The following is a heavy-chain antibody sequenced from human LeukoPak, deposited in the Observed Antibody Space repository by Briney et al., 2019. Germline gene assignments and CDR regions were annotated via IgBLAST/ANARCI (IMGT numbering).Heavy chain of an antibody. Sequence: PGGSLRLSCAASGFTFSSYAMGWVRQAPGKGLEWVSAISGSGDTYYADSVRGRFTISRDNSKNTLYLQMNSLRAEDTAVYYCAKGGSAKFDYWGQGTLVTVSS. CDR1: GFTFSSYA. D-gene: IGHD6-25*01. CDR3: AKGGSAKFDY. V-gene: IGHV3-23*01. J-gene: IGHJ4*02. CDR2: ISGSGDT.